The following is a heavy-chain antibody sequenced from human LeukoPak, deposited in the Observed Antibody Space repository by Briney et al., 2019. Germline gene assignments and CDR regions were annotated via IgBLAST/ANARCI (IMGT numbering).Heavy chain of an antibody. CDR1: GFTFSTHA. CDR2: ISDGGHYI. CDR3: ARDRCSGGSCQKSDPDY. V-gene: IGHV3-21*01. J-gene: IGHJ4*02. Sequence: GGSLRLSCAASGFTFSTHAMNWVRQATGKGLEWGSSISDGGHYIYYADSVRGRFSISRDNAKNSLYLQMNCLRAEDSAVYYCARDRCSGGSCQKSDPDYWGQGTLVTVSS. D-gene: IGHD2-15*01.